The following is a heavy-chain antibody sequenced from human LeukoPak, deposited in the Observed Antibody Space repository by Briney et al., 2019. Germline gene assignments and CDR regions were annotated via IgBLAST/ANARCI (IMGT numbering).Heavy chain of an antibody. CDR3: ARSKPGFDAFDI. CDR1: GFTFSSYA. V-gene: IGHV3-30-3*01. Sequence: GGSLRLSCAASGFTFSSYAMHWVRQAPGKGLEWVALITYNGANEYYADSLEGRFTVSRDNSKNTLYLQMNSLRAEDTAVYYCARSKPGFDAFDIWGQGTMVTVSS. D-gene: IGHD3-9*01. CDR2: ITYNGANE. J-gene: IGHJ3*02.